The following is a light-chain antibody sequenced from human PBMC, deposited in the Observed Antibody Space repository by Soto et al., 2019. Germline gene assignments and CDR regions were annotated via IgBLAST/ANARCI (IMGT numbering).Light chain of an antibody. CDR2: DVT. CDR1: SSDVGGYNY. Sequence: QSALTQPASVSGSPGQSITISCTGTSSDVGGYNYVAWYQKHLGKAPKLIIYDVTVRPSGVSDRFSGSKSGNTASLAISGLQAEDEAEYYCSSYTSASALFVFGTGTQLTVL. J-gene: IGLJ1*01. CDR3: SSYTSASALFV. V-gene: IGLV2-14*03.